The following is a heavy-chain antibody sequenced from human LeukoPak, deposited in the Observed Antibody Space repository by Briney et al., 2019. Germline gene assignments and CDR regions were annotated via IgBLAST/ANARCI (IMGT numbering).Heavy chain of an antibody. V-gene: IGHV4-34*01. CDR3: ASTERCSTTCPLDY. CDR1: GGSFSGYY. CDR2: INHSGST. Sequence: PSETLSLTCAVYGGSFSGYYWSWIRQPPGKGLEWIGEINHSGSTNYNPSLKSRVTISVDTSKNQFSLKLSSVTAADTAVYYCASTERCSTTCPLDYWGQGTLVTVSS. J-gene: IGHJ4*02. D-gene: IGHD2-2*01.